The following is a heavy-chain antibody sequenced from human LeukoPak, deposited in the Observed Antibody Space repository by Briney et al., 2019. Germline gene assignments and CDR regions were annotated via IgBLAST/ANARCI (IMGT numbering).Heavy chain of an antibody. V-gene: IGHV3-7*01. J-gene: IGHJ4*02. CDR2: INQDGTEK. D-gene: IGHD3-22*01. CDR3: ARDRYDSSGYYCISDY. CDR1: GFSFTTYW. Sequence: GESLRLSCAASGFSFTTYWMSWVRQAPGKGLEWVANINQDGTEKYYVDSVKGRFTISRDNAKNSLYLQMNSLRVEDTAVYYCARDRYDSSGYYCISDYWGQGTLVTVSS.